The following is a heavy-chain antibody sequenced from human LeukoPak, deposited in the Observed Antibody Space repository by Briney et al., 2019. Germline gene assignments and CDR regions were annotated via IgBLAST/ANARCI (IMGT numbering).Heavy chain of an antibody. CDR2: ISGSGDST. J-gene: IGHJ4*02. Sequence: PGGSLRLSCAASGFTFSSYGMHWVRQAPGKGLEWVSAISGSGDSTYYADSVKGRFTISRDSSKNTLYLQMNSLRAEDTAVYYCTRDSGAWYTPFDYWGQGTLVTVSS. CDR3: TRDSGAWYTPFDY. V-gene: IGHV3-23*01. D-gene: IGHD6-19*01. CDR1: GFTFSSYG.